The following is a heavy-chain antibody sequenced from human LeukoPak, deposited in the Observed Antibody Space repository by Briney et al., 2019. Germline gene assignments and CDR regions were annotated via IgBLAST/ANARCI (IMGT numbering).Heavy chain of an antibody. CDR2: TNDPGGST. D-gene: IGHD3-16*01. V-gene: IGHV3-23*01. CDR1: GFTFSSYA. Sequence: GGSLRLSCAASGFTFSSYAMSWVRQAPGKGLEWVSTTNDPGGSTYYADSVKGRFTISRDNSKNTLYLQMNSLRAEDTAVYYCAKGGEQVSHFDYWGQGTLVTVSS. J-gene: IGHJ4*02. CDR3: AKGGEQVSHFDY.